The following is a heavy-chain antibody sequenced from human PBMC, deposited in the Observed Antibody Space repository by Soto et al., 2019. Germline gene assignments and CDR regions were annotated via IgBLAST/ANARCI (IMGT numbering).Heavy chain of an antibody. CDR1: GLTFSDAW. J-gene: IGHJ4*02. CDR3: IWESRVYSSWR. D-gene: IGHD5-18*01. V-gene: IGHV3-15*07. CDR2: SWGGGGAT. Sequence: EVQVVESGGGLVKPGESLTLSCTVSGLTFSDAWLNWVRQSPGKGLEWVGRSWGGGGATVYAAPVKGRFTLSRDDSQRMLYLQLNSLKAGDTAVYYCIWESRVYSSWRWGQGTLVTVSA.